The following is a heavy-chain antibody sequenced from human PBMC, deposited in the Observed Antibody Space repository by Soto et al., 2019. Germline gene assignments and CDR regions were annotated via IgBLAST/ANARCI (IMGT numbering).Heavy chain of an antibody. CDR1: GYTLTELS. CDR3: ATVRGLTDAFDI. J-gene: IGHJ3*02. D-gene: IGHD3-10*01. CDR2: FDPEDGET. V-gene: IGHV1-24*01. Sequence: ASVKVSCKVSGYTLTELSMHWVRQAPGKGLEWMGGFDPEDGETIYAQKFQGRVTMTEDTSTDTAYMELSSLRSEDTAVYYWATVRGLTDAFDIWGQGTMVTVSS.